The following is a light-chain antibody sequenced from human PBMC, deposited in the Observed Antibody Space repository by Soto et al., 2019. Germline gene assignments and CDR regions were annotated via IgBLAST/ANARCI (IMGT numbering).Light chain of an antibody. CDR3: TSYTTSSTSYV. J-gene: IGLJ1*01. V-gene: IGLV2-14*01. CDR1: SHDIGAYDY. Sequence: QSVLAQPASVSGSPGQSITISCTGTSHDIGAYDYVSWYQQHPGKVPKLLIFEVNYRPSGVSDRFSGSKSGNTASLTISGLQSEDEADYYCTSYTTSSTSYVFGTGTKVTVL. CDR2: EVN.